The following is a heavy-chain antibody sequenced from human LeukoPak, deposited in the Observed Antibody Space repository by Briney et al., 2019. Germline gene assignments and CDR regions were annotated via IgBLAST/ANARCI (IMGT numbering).Heavy chain of an antibody. D-gene: IGHD3-10*01. CDR3: ARSGPGLAFDY. J-gene: IGHJ4*02. CDR2: ISSSSSTI. V-gene: IGHV3-48*01. Sequence: PGGSLRLSCAASGFTFSSYSMNWVRQAPGKGLEWVSYISSSSSTIYYADSVKGRFTISRDNAKNSLYLQMNSLRAEDTAVYYCARSGPGLAFDYWGQGTLVTVSS. CDR1: GFTFSSYS.